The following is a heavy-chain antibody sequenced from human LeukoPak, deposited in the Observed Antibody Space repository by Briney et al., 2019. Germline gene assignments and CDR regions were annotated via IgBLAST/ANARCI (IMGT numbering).Heavy chain of an antibody. CDR2: INPSGGST. CDR3: ARALGYSSSWYSFWFDP. CDR1: GYTFTSYY. V-gene: IGHV1-46*01. J-gene: IGHJ5*02. D-gene: IGHD6-13*01. Sequence: ASVKVSCKASGYTFTSYYMHWVRQAPGQGLGWMGIINPSGGSTSYAQKFQGRVTMTRDTSTSTVYMELSSLRFEDTAVYYCARALGYSSSWYSFWFDPWGQGTLVTVSS.